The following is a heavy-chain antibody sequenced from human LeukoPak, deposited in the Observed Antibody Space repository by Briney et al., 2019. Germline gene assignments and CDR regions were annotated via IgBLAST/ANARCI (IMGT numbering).Heavy chain of an antibody. CDR1: GFTFSSYG. CDR3: AKDTDWAFDI. J-gene: IGHJ3*02. V-gene: IGHV3-33*06. Sequence: PGRSLRLSCAASGFTFSSYGMHWVRQAPGKGLEWVAVIWYDGSNKYYADSVKGRLTISRDNSKNTLYLQMNSLRAEDTAVYYCAKDTDWAFDIWGQGTMVTVSS. D-gene: IGHD3-9*01. CDR2: IWYDGSNK.